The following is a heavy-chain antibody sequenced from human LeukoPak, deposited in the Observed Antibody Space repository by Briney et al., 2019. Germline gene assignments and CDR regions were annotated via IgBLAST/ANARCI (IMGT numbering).Heavy chain of an antibody. J-gene: IGHJ6*02. CDR2: INPSSGGT. CDR1: GYTFTDYY. CDR3: AREGITIFGVVTGAMDV. Sequence: ASVKVSCKTSGYTFTDYYIHWARQAPGQGLEWMGWINPSSGGTNYAQKFQGRVTMTRDTSISTAYMELSRLRSDDTAVYYCAREGITIFGVVTGAMDVWGQGTTVTVSS. V-gene: IGHV1-2*02. D-gene: IGHD3-3*01.